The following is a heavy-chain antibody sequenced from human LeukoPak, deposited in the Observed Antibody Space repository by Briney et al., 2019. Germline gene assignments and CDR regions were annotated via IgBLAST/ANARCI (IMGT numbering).Heavy chain of an antibody. J-gene: IGHJ6*03. CDR2: ISAYNGNT. CDR1: GYTFTSYG. Sequence: ASVKVSCKASGYTFTSYGISWVRQAPGQGLEWMGRISAYNGNTNYAQKLQGRVTMTTDTSTSTAYMELRSLRSDDTAVYYCARGVYYDYIWGSSGYYYYMDVWGKGTTVTVSS. CDR3: ARGVYYDYIWGSSGYYYYMDV. D-gene: IGHD3-16*01. V-gene: IGHV1-18*01.